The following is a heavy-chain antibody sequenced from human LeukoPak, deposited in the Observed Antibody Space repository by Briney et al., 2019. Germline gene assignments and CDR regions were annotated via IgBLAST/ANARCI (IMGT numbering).Heavy chain of an antibody. J-gene: IGHJ3*02. D-gene: IGHD1-26*01. CDR3: ARLGIGVGGATNAFDI. Sequence: SETLSLTCTVSGGSISSSSYYWGWIRQPPGKGLEWIGSIYYSGSTYYNPSLKSRVTISVDTSKNQFSLKLSSVTAADTAVYYCARLGIGVGGATNAFDIWGQGTMVTVSS. CDR2: IYYSGST. CDR1: GGSISSSSYY. V-gene: IGHV4-39*01.